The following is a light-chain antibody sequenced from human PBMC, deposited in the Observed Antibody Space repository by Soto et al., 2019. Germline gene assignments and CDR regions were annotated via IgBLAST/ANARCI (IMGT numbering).Light chain of an antibody. V-gene: IGKV1-5*01. CDR3: QQHNDYAT. CDR2: EAS. CDR1: QNIGGW. J-gene: IGKJ2*01. Sequence: DFQMTQSPPTLSASVGDTVTSTCRASQNIGGWLAWYQQRPGKAPKLLIYEASTLASGVPSRFTGSGSGTHFTLTIDGLQPDDAATYYCQQHNDYATFGQGTK.